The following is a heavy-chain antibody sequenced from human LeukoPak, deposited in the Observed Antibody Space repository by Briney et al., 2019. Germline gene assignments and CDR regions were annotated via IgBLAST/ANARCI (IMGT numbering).Heavy chain of an antibody. V-gene: IGHV4-39*07. CDR1: GGSISSTSYY. J-gene: IGHJ4*02. Sequence: PSETLSLTCTVSGGSISSTSYYWGWIRQPPGKGLEWIGSIYYSGSTYYNPSLKSRVTISIDTSKNQFSLKLSSVTAADTAVYYCAREGTPRNYYYGSGSYSDYWGQGTLVTVSS. D-gene: IGHD3-10*01. CDR2: IYYSGST. CDR3: AREGTPRNYYYGSGSYSDY.